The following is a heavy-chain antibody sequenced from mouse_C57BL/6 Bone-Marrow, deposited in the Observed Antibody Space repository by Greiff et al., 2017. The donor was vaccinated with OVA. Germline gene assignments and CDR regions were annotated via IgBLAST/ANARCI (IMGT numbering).Heavy chain of an antibody. V-gene: IGHV5-15*01. Sequence: EVQLVESGGGLVQPGGSLKLSCAASGFTFSDYGMAWVRQAPRKGPEWVAFISNLAYSIYYADTVTGRFTISRENAKNTLYLEMSSLRSEDTAMYYCARWDYGNYVGYYAMDYWGQGTSVTVSS. CDR2: ISNLAYSI. J-gene: IGHJ4*01. CDR1: GFTFSDYG. D-gene: IGHD2-1*01. CDR3: ARWDYGNYVGYYAMDY.